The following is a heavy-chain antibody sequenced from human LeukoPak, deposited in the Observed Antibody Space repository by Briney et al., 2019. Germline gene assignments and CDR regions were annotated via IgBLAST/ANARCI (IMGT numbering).Heavy chain of an antibody. J-gene: IGHJ4*02. CDR3: ARDSWSLDY. V-gene: IGHV3-23*01. CDR2: ISGSGGNT. CDR1: GFTFSRYA. Sequence: GGSLRLSCAASGFTFSRYAMSWVRQAPGKGLEGVSSISGSGGNTYYADCVKGRFTISRDNSKNTLYLQMNSLRAEDTAVYYCARDSWSLDYWGQGTLVTVSS. D-gene: IGHD6-13*01.